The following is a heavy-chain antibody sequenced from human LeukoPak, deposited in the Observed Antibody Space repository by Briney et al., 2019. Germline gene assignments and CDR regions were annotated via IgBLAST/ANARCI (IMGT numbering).Heavy chain of an antibody. CDR1: GYTFTSYD. CDR3: AIGHYDFWSGYYGYYYYYYMDV. CDR2: MNPNSGNT. J-gene: IGHJ6*03. D-gene: IGHD3-3*01. V-gene: IGHV1-8*03. Sequence: ASVKVSCEASGYTFTSYDINWVRQATGQGLEWMGWMNPNSGNTGYAQKFQGRVTITRNTSISTAYMELSSLRSEDTAVYYCAIGHYDFWSGYYGYYYYYYMDVWGKGTTVTVSS.